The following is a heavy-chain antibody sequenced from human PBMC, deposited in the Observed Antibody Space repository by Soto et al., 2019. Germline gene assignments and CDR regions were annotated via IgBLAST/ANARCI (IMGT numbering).Heavy chain of an antibody. CDR3: AREPGYYYMDV. J-gene: IGHJ6*03. V-gene: IGHV4-59*01. Sequence: SETLSLTCAVSGVSISNYYWSWIRQPPGRGLGWIGYNHYSGGTNYSPSLKSRVIISLDTSTNQFLLKLSSVTAADTAVYYCAREPGYYYMDVWGQGTTVTVSS. CDR1: GVSISNYY. CDR2: NHYSGGT. D-gene: IGHD2-2*01.